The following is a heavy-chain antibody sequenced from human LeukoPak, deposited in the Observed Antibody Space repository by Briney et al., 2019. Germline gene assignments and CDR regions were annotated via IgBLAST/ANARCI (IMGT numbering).Heavy chain of an antibody. CDR1: GGSISSYY. CDR3: ARRGGGATTRFDY. J-gene: IGHJ4*02. V-gene: IGHV4-59*08. D-gene: IGHD1-26*01. CDR2: IYYSGST. Sequence: KPSETLSLTCTVSGGSISSYYWSWIRQPPGKGLEWIGYIYYSGSTSYNPSLKSRVTISVDTSKNQFSLKLSSVTAADTAVYYCARRGGGATTRFDYWGQGTLVTVSS.